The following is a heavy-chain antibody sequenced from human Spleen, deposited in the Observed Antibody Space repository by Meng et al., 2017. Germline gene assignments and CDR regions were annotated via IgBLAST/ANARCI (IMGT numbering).Heavy chain of an antibody. Sequence: GESLKISCAASGFTFDDYGMSWVRQAPGKGLECVADINRDGSQKYYADSVKGRFTIARDNAKNSLYLQMNSLRVEDTAEYFCASNTHGWGQGTLVTVSS. V-gene: IGHV3-7*01. J-gene: IGHJ4*02. CDR3: ASNTHG. CDR2: INRDGSQK. CDR1: GFTFDDYG.